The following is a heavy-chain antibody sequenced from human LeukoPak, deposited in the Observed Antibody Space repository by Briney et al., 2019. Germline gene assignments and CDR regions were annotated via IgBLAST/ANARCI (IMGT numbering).Heavy chain of an antibody. CDR3: ARSGRGDY. CDR2: INEDGSEK. D-gene: IGHD6-25*01. Sequence: PGGSLRLSCAASGFTFSSYWMSWVRQAPGKGLERVANINEDGSEKYYVDSVKGRFTISRDNAKNSLYLQMNTLRGEDTAVYYCARSGRGDYWGQGTLVTVSS. J-gene: IGHJ4*02. CDR1: GFTFSSYW. V-gene: IGHV3-7*01.